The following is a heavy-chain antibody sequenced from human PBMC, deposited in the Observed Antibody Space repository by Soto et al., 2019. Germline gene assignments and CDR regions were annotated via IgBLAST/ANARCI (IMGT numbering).Heavy chain of an antibody. CDR2: ISGSGGST. CDR3: ARDGYGDYVFHDAFDI. J-gene: IGHJ3*02. Sequence: EVQLLESGGGLVQPGGSLRLSCAASGFTFSSYDMSWVRQAPGKGLEWVSAISGSGGSTYYADSVKGRFTISRDNSKNTLYLQMNSLRAEDSAVYYCARDGYGDYVFHDAFDIWGQGTMVTVSS. CDR1: GFTFSSYD. D-gene: IGHD4-17*01. V-gene: IGHV3-23*01.